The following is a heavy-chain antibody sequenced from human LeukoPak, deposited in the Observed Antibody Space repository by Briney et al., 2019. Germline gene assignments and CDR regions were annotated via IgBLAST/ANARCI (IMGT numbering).Heavy chain of an antibody. CDR3: ARAVIVEYQLLLGASFYYMDV. CDR2: FDPEDGET. V-gene: IGHV1-24*01. D-gene: IGHD2-2*01. J-gene: IGHJ6*03. Sequence: GTSVKVSCKVSGYTLTELSMHWLRQDPGKGLEWMGGFDPEDGETIYAQKLQGRVTMTTDTSTSTAYMELRSLRSDDTAVYYCARAVIVEYQLLLGASFYYMDVWGKGTTVTVSS. CDR1: GYTLTELS.